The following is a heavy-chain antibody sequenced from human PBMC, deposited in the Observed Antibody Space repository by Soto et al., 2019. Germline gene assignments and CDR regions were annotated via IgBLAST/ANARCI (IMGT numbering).Heavy chain of an antibody. J-gene: IGHJ3*02. CDR2: IKHGGSS. V-gene: IGHV4-34*01. Sequence: QVQQQPWGAGLLKPSETLSLTCTVYAGSFSHYYWNWIRQSPGKGLEWIGKIKHGGSSSYNPSLRSGGSISGDMSKNQFSLPLSSVTAADTAVYYCARGGSSDWQVPLDIWGQGTMVPVSS. D-gene: IGHD6-19*01. CDR1: AGSFSHYY. CDR3: ARGGSSDWQVPLDI.